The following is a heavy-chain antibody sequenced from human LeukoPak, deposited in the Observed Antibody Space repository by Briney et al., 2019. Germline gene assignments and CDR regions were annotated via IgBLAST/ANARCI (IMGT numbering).Heavy chain of an antibody. CDR1: GFTFSSYA. Sequence: GGSLRLSCAASGFTFSSYAMSWVRQAPGKGLEWVSAISGSGGSTYYADSVKGRFTISRDNSKNTLYLQMNSLRAEDTAVYYCARGRSKDYYYMDVWGKGTTVTVSS. CDR2: ISGSGGST. V-gene: IGHV3-23*01. CDR3: ARGRSKDYYYMDV. J-gene: IGHJ6*03.